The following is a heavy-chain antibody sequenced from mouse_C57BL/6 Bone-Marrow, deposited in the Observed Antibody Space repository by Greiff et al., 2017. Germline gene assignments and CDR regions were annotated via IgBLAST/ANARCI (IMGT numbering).Heavy chain of an antibody. CDR2: IDPSDSYT. J-gene: IGHJ2*01. V-gene: IGHV1-69*01. Sequence: QVQLQQPGAELVLPGASVKLSFKASGYTFTSYWMHWVKQRPGQGLEWIGEIDPSDSYTNYNQKFKGKSTLTVDKSSSTAYMQLSSLTSEDSAVYYCARDYYDYWGQGTTLTVSS. CDR3: ARDYYDY. CDR1: GYTFTSYW.